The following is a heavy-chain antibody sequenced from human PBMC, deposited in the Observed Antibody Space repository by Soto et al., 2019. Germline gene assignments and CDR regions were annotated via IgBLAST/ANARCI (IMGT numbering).Heavy chain of an antibody. CDR3: ARDGSEDSYGVFDY. D-gene: IGHD5-18*01. CDR2: IWYDGSNK. J-gene: IGHJ4*02. V-gene: IGHV3-33*01. CDR1: GFTFSSYG. Sequence: QVQLVESGGGVVQPGRSLRLSCAASGFTFSSYGMHWVRQAPGKGLEWVAVIWYDGSNKYYADSVKGRFTISRDNSKNTLYLKMNSLRAEDTAVYYCARDGSEDSYGVFDYWGQGTLVTVSS.